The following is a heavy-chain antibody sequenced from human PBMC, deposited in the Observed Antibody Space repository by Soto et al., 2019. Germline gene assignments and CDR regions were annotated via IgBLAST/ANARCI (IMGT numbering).Heavy chain of an antibody. V-gene: IGHV3-30*18. CDR3: AKDRFRIAVAAPFDY. D-gene: IGHD6-19*01. J-gene: IGHJ4*02. CDR1: GITFSSYG. Sequence: QVQLVESGGGVVQPGRSLRLSCAASGITFSSYGMHWVRQAPGKGLEWVAVISYDGSNKYYADSVKGRFTISRDNSKNPLYLQMNSLRAEDTAVYYCAKDRFRIAVAAPFDYWGQGTLVTVSS. CDR2: ISYDGSNK.